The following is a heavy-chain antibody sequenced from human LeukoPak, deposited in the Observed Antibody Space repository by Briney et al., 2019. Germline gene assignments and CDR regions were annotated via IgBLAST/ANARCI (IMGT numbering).Heavy chain of an antibody. CDR3: ARRAGAYSHPYDY. D-gene: IGHD4/OR15-4a*01. CDR2: ISSSSSYI. V-gene: IGHV3-21*04. CDR1: GFTLRSYS. Sequence: GGSLRLSCAASGFTLRSYSMHWVRQAPGKGLEWVSSISSSSSYIYYADSLKGRFTISRDNAKNSLYLQMNSLRAEDTAVYYCARRAGAYSHPYDYWGQGTLVTVSS. J-gene: IGHJ4*02.